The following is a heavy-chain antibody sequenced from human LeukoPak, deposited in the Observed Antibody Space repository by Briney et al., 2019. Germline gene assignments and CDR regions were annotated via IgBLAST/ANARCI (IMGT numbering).Heavy chain of an antibody. CDR3: ARDRLETVVAGTVDC. D-gene: IGHD6-19*01. V-gene: IGHV3-30-3*01. CDR1: GFTFSNYP. Sequence: QPGGSLRLSCAASGFTFSNYPMHWVRQAPGKGLEWVAVISYDGSNEYYADSVKGRFTISRDNSKNTLYVQMNSLGAEDTAVYHCARDRLETVVAGTVDCWGQGTLVTVSS. CDR2: ISYDGSNE. J-gene: IGHJ4*02.